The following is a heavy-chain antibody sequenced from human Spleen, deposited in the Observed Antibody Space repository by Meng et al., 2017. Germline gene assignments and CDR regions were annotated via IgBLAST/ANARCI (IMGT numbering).Heavy chain of an antibody. D-gene: IGHD2-8*01. CDR3: ARDLIQGNARQGYYYGMDV. Sequence: ASVKVSCKASGYTFTSYGISWVRQAPGQGLEWMGWISAYNGNTNYAQKLQGRVTMTTDTSTSTAYMELSSLRSEDTAVYYCARDLIQGNARQGYYYGMDVWGQGTTVTVSS. J-gene: IGHJ6*02. V-gene: IGHV1-18*01. CDR2: ISAYNGNT. CDR1: GYTFTSYG.